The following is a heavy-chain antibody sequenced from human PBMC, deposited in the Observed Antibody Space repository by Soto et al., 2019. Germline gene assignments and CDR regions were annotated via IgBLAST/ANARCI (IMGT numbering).Heavy chain of an antibody. CDR3: ARASGYCSSTSCYDYFDY. Sequence: PGGSLRLSCTASGFTFSSYSMNWVRQATGKGLEKVTSISSSSSYIYYADSVKGRFTISRDNAKNSLYLQMNSLRAEDTAVYYCARASGYCSSTSCYDYFDYWGQGTLVTVSS. J-gene: IGHJ4*02. V-gene: IGHV3-21*01. D-gene: IGHD2-2*01. CDR2: ISSSSSYI. CDR1: GFTFSSYS.